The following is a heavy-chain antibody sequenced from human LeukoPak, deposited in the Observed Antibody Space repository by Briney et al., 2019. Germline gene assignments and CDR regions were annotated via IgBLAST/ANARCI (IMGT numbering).Heavy chain of an antibody. CDR2: IYYTGST. CDR1: GGSTSDSSYQ. D-gene: IGHD5-24*01. Sequence: PSETLSLTCTVSGGSTSDSSYQWAWIRQPPGKGLEWIGSIYYTGSTYYNPSLESRVTISLDTSMNHFSLMLSSVTAADAAVYYCARYVRLQLKYAFGVWGRGTMVTVFS. V-gene: IGHV4-39*02. CDR3: ARYVRLQLKYAFGV. J-gene: IGHJ3*01.